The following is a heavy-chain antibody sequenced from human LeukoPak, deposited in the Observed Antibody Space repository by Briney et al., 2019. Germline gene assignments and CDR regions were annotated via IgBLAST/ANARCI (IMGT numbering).Heavy chain of an antibody. J-gene: IGHJ6*02. CDR3: ASSPRGATDYYGMDV. CDR2: IYPGDSDT. D-gene: IGHD1-26*01. V-gene: IGHV5-51*01. CDR1: GYSFTSYW. Sequence: GESLKISCKGSGYSFTSYWIGWVRQMPGKGLEWMGIIYPGDSDTRYSPSSQGQVTISADKSISTAYLQWSSLKASDTAMYYCASSPRGATDYYGMDVWGQGTTVTVSS.